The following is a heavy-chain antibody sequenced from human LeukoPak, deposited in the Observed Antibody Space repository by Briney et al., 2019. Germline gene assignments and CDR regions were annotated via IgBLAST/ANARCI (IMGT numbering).Heavy chain of an antibody. J-gene: IGHJ4*02. V-gene: IGHV1-69*04. Sequence: SVKVSCKASGGTFSSYTISWVRQAPGQGLEWMGRIIPILGIANYAQKFQGRVTITADKSTSTAYMELSSLRSEDTAVYYCAREAQGYSSLSPYYFDYWGQGTLVTVSS. D-gene: IGHD6-6*01. CDR3: AREAQGYSSLSPYYFDY. CDR1: GGTFSSYT. CDR2: IIPILGIA.